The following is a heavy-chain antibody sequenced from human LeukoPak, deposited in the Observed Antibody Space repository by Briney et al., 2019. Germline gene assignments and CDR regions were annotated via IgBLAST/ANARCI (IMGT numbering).Heavy chain of an antibody. D-gene: IGHD2-2*02. CDR3: AKSRYTSSNTNDY. Sequence: GGSLRLSCAASGFTFSNYAMSWVRQAPGKGLQWVSTITSGDSTYYADSVKGRFTISRDSPKNTLYLQMNSLRAEDTAVYYCAKSRYTSSNTNDYWGQGTLVTVSS. V-gene: IGHV3-23*01. CDR2: ITSGDST. CDR1: GFTFSNYA. J-gene: IGHJ4*02.